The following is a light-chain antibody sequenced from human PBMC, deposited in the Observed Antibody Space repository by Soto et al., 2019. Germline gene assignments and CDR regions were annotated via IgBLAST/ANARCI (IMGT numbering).Light chain of an antibody. CDR1: QDINSY. CDR2: AAS. CDR3: QQLKSYPLT. Sequence: IPLTQSPSSLSASVGDRVTITCRATQDINSYLGWYQQKPGEGPKLLIYAASTLQSGVPSRFSGSGSGTDFTLTISSLQPEDFATYYCQQLKSYPLTFGGGTKVEIK. V-gene: IGKV1-9*01. J-gene: IGKJ4*01.